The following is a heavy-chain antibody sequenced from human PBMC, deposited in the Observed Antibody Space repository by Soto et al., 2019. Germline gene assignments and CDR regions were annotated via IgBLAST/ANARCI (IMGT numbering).Heavy chain of an antibody. CDR3: ARSQGSSTSLEIYYYYYYGMDV. CDR2: SIPIPGTA. V-gene: IGHV1-69*01. D-gene: IGHD2-2*01. J-gene: IGHJ6*02. Sequence: QVQLVQSGAEVKKPGSSVKVSCKASGGTFGSYAISWVRQAPGQGLEWMGGSIPIPGTANYAQKVQGRGTIAADESTSTAYMELSSLRSEDTAVYYCARSQGSSTSLEIYYYYYYGMDVWGQGTTVTVSS. CDR1: GGTFGSYA.